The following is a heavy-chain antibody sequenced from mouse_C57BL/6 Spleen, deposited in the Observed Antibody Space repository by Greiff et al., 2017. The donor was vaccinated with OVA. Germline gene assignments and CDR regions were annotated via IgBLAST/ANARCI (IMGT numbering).Heavy chain of an antibody. CDR3: AGDYDEGVAY. J-gene: IGHJ3*01. CDR2: IDPGNGTP. D-gene: IGHD2-4*01. CDR1: GFNIKHTY. Sequence: EVQLQQSVAELVRPGASVKLSCKASGFNIKHTYMPWVKQRPEQGLEWIGRIDPGNGTPKYAPKFQGKATITADTSSNTAYLQLSILTSEDTASDYCAGDYDEGVAYWGQGTLVTVSA. V-gene: IGHV14-3*01.